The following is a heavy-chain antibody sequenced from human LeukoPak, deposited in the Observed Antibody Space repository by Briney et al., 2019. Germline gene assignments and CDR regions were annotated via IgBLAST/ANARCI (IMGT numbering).Heavy chain of an antibody. CDR2: ISRSGGST. CDR3: AKHDSDYYDSSGYYWSENYFDY. V-gene: IGHV3-23*01. J-gene: IGHJ4*02. Sequence: QPGGSLRLSCAASGFTFSSYAMSWVRQAPGKGLEWVSAISRSGGSTYYADSVKGRFTISRDNSKNALYLQMNSLRAEDTAVYYCAKHDSDYYDSSGYYWSENYFDYWGQGTLVTVSS. CDR1: GFTFSSYA. D-gene: IGHD3-22*01.